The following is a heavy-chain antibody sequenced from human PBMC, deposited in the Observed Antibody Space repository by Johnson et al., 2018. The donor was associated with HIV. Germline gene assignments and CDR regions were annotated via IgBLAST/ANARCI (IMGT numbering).Heavy chain of an antibody. CDR1: GLTFKNAW. D-gene: IGHD4-23*01. J-gene: IGHJ3*02. CDR3: NTARWDYGGSFDI. Sequence: VQLVESGGGLVKPGGSLRLSCTASGLTFKNAWMSWVRQAPGKGLEWVGRIKTKTDGGTTDYAAPVKGRFPISRDDSKNTKYLQMNSLKSEDTAVYYCNTARWDYGGSFDIWGQGTMVTVSS. V-gene: IGHV3-15*01. CDR2: IKTKTDGGTT.